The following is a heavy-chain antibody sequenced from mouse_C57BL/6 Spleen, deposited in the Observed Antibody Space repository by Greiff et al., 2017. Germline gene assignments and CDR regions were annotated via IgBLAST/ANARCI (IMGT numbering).Heavy chain of an antibody. D-gene: IGHD1-1*01. Sequence: EVQLQQSGAELVRPGASVKLSCTASGFNIKDYYMHWVKQRPEQGLEWIGRIDPEDGDTEYAPKFQGKATMTADTSSNTAYLQLSSLTSEDTAVYYCTKAGSRGYAMDDWGQGTSVTVSS. CDR1: GFNIKDYY. V-gene: IGHV14-1*01. CDR3: TKAGSRGYAMDD. CDR2: IDPEDGDT. J-gene: IGHJ4*01.